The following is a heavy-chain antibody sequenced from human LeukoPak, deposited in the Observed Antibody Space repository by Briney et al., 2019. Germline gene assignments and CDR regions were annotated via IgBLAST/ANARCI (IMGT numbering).Heavy chain of an antibody. CDR3: ARENTALAFGFDY. V-gene: IGHV3-53*01. CDR1: GFTVSSNY. Sequence: GGSLRLSCAASGFTVSSNYMSWVRQAPGKGLEWVSVIYSGGSTYYADSVKGRFTISRDNSKNTLYLQMDSLRAEDTAVYYCARENTALAFGFDYWGQGTLVTVSS. D-gene: IGHD5-18*01. J-gene: IGHJ4*02. CDR2: IYSGGST.